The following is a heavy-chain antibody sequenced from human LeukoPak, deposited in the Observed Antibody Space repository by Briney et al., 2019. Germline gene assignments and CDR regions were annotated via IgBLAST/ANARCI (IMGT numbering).Heavy chain of an antibody. V-gene: IGHV1-46*01. CDR3: ARPLTGSGWYYFDY. CDR1: GYTFTSYY. CDR2: INPSGGST. J-gene: IGHJ4*02. D-gene: IGHD6-19*01. Sequence: ASVKVSCKASGYTFTSYYMHWVRQAPGQGLEWMGIINPSGGSTSYAQKLQGRVTMTTDTSTSTAYMELRSLRSDDTAVYYCARPLTGSGWYYFDYWGQGTLVTVSS.